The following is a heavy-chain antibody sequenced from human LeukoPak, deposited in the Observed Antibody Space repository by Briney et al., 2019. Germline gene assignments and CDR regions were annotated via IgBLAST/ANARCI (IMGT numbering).Heavy chain of an antibody. CDR3: AKFHATWYGDT. J-gene: IGHJ4*02. CDR2: IYPGKSHT. Sequence: GASLQISCQGSGSNFATYWIVWVRQLPGKGLEWMGIIYPGKSHTRYSPSFQGQVTISADTSISTAYLHWSSLQSSDTAMYYCAKFHATWYGDTWGQGTLVTVSS. V-gene: IGHV5-51*01. D-gene: IGHD6-13*01. CDR1: GSNFATYW.